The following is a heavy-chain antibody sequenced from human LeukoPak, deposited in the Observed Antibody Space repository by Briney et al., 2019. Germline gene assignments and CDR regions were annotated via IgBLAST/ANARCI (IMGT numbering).Heavy chain of an antibody. CDR2: INPKSGGT. CDR1: GYSFTGYY. D-gene: IGHD3-9*01. Sequence: GASVKVSCRASGYSFTGYYMLWVRQAPGQGLEWMGWINPKSGGTNYAQRFQGRVTMTRDTSISTVYMELSRLRSDDTAIYYCAREYILTGYLTRDYHYGMDVWGQGTTVTVSS. V-gene: IGHV1-2*02. J-gene: IGHJ6*02. CDR3: AREYILTGYLTRDYHYGMDV.